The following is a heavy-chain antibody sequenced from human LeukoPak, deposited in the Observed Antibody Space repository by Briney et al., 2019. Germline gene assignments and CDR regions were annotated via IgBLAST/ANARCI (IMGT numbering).Heavy chain of an antibody. J-gene: IGHJ2*01. CDR3: ARGMATILPDL. CDR1: GYTFTSYY. V-gene: IGHV1-46*01. CDR2: INPSGGST. Sequence: GASVKVSCKASGYTFTSYYMHWVRQAPGQGLEWMGIINPSGGSTSYAQKLQGRVTMTTDTSTSTAYMELRSLRSDDTAVYYCARGMATILPDLWGRGTLVTVSS. D-gene: IGHD5-24*01.